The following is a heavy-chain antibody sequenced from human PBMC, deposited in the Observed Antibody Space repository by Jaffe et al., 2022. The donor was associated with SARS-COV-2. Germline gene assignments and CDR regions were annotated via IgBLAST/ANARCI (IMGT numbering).Heavy chain of an antibody. J-gene: IGHJ5*02. D-gene: IGHD3-22*01. CDR2: IKSKTDGGTT. CDR3: TTAPAIPYYYDSSGYA. CDR1: GFTFSNAW. V-gene: IGHV3-15*01. Sequence: EVQLVESGGGLVKPGGSLRLSCAASGFTFSNAWMSWVRQAPGKGLEWVGRIKSKTDGGTTDYAAPVKGRFTISRDDSKNTLYLQMNSLKTEDTAVYYCTTAPAIPYYYDSSGYAWGQGTLVTVSS.